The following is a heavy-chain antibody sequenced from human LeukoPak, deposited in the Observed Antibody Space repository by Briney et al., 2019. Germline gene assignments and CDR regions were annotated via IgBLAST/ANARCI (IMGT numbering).Heavy chain of an antibody. Sequence: PSETLSLTCTVSGGSISSYYWSWIRQPPGKGLEWIGYIYYSGSTNYNPSLKSRVTISVDTSKNQFSLELSSVTAADTAVYYCARSDYCDSSGYYSVDYWGQGTLVTVSS. V-gene: IGHV4-59*01. J-gene: IGHJ4*02. CDR2: IYYSGST. CDR3: ARSDYCDSSGYYSVDY. D-gene: IGHD3-22*01. CDR1: GGSISSYY.